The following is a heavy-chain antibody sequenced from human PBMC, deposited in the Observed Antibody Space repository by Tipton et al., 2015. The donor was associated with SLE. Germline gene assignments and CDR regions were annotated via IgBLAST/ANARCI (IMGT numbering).Heavy chain of an antibody. CDR3: ARHFSGSYSFDY. CDR1: GYSITSGYY. D-gene: IGHD1-26*01. V-gene: IGHV4-38-2*02. CDR2: IHSSGST. Sequence: GLVKPSETVSLTCTVSGYSITSGYYWGWIRQPAGKGLEWIGQIHSSGSTSYNPSLKSRVSISVDMSKNQVSLKLSSVTAADTALYYCARHFSGSYSFDYWGQGKLVTVSS. J-gene: IGHJ4*02.